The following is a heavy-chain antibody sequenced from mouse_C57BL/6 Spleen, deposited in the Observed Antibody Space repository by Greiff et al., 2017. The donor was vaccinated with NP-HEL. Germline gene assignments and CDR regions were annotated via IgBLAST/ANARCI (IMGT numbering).Heavy chain of an antibody. V-gene: IGHV1-67*01. CDR2: ISTYYGDA. Sequence: QVHVKQSGPELVRPGVSVKISCKGSGYTFTDYAMHWVKQSPAQSLEWIGVISTYYGDASYNQKFKDKATMTVDKSSSTAYMELARLTSEDSAVYYCARRPFLLPRYWYFDVWGTGTTVTVAS. CDR3: ARRPFLLPRYWYFDV. J-gene: IGHJ1*03. D-gene: IGHD2-1*01. CDR1: GYTFTDYA.